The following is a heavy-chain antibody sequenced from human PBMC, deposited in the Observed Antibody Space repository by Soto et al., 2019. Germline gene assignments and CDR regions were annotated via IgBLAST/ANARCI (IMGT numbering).Heavy chain of an antibody. V-gene: IGHV5-10-1*01. CDR2: IDPSDSYT. J-gene: IGHJ5*02. D-gene: IGHD3-22*01. Sequence: LGESLKISCKGSGYSFTSYWISWVRQMPGKGLEWMGRIDPSDSYTNYSPSFQGHVTISADKSISTAYLQWSSLKASDTAMYYCARHKAFYYDSSGAWGQGTLVTVSS. CDR1: GYSFTSYW. CDR3: ARHKAFYYDSSGA.